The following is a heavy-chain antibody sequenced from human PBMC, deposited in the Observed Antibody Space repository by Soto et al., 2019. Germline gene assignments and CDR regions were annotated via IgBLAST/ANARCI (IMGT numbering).Heavy chain of an antibody. Sequence: SGPTLVNPTETLTLTCTVSGFSLSNARMGVSWIRQPPGTALEWLAHIFSNDEKAYSTSLKSRLTISQHTSKSQAVLSMTNIDPVATATYSCARIQSGSGLYYFDYWGQGTLVTVSS. D-gene: IGHD2-8*02. CDR1: GFSLSNARMG. J-gene: IGHJ4*02. V-gene: IGHV2-26*01. CDR3: ARIQSGSGLYYFDY. CDR2: IFSNDEK.